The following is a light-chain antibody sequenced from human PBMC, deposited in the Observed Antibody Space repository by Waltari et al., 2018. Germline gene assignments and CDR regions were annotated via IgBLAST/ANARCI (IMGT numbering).Light chain of an antibody. J-gene: IGKJ4*01. Sequence: DIVLTQSPATLSLSPGERATLSCRASQSVTNYLAWYQLKPGQAPRPLIYDASNRATGIPSRLSGSGSWTDFTLTISNLEPEDSAVYYCQQRSKWPLTFGRGTKVEIK. CDR3: QQRSKWPLT. CDR2: DAS. V-gene: IGKV3-11*01. CDR1: QSVTNY.